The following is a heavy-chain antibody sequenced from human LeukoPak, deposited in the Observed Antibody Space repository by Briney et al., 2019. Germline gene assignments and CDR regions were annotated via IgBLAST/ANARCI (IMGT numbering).Heavy chain of an antibody. CDR3: ARTYLTSCSASICYPEDY. CDR1: GFTVSSNY. J-gene: IGHJ4*02. CDR2: IKQDGSET. V-gene: IGHV3-7*01. Sequence: PGGSLRLSCAASGFTVSSNYMSWVRQAPGKGLEWVANIKQDGSETYYVDSVKGRFTISRDNAKVLLYLQMNSLRAEDTAVYYCARTYLTSCSASICYPEDYWGQGTLVTVSS. D-gene: IGHD2-15*01.